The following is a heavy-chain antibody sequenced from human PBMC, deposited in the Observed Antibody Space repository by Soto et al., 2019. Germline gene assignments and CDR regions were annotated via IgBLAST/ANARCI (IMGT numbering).Heavy chain of an antibody. CDR1: GYTFTSYG. CDR3: ARGPPVVTRKDYYYGMDV. V-gene: IGHV1-18*01. Sequence: ASVKVSCKASGYTFTSYGIGWVRQAPGQGLEWMGWISAYNGNTNYAQKLQGRVTMTTDTSTSTAYMELRSLRSDDTAVYYCARGPPVVTRKDYYYGMDVWDQGTTVTVSS. J-gene: IGHJ6*02. CDR2: ISAYNGNT. D-gene: IGHD2-15*01.